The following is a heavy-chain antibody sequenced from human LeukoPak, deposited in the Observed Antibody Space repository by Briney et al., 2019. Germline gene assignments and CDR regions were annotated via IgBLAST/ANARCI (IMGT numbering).Heavy chain of an antibody. V-gene: IGHV1-18*01. CDR2: LSAYNGNT. Sequence: GASVKVSCKASAGTFSSYAISWVRQAPGQGLEWMGWLSAYNGNTNYAQKLQGRVTMTTDTSTSTAYMELRSLRSDDTAVYYCARDPSAYYYDSRTWGSGFDYWGQGTLVTVSS. J-gene: IGHJ4*02. D-gene: IGHD3-22*01. CDR3: ARDPSAYYYDSRTWGSGFDY. CDR1: AGTFSSYA.